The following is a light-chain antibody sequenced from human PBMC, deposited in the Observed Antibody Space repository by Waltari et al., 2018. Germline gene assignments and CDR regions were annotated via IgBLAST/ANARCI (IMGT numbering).Light chain of an antibody. CDR2: AAS. Sequence: DIQMTQSPSSLSASVGDRVTITCRASRVIANSLAWYQQEPGKAPKLLIYAASYLESGVPPRLSGSGSGTVYTLTISSLQPEDFATYYCQHYYNVPPYSFGQGTKLEIK. V-gene: IGKV1-NL1*01. CDR3: QHYYNVPPYS. J-gene: IGKJ2*01. CDR1: RVIANS.